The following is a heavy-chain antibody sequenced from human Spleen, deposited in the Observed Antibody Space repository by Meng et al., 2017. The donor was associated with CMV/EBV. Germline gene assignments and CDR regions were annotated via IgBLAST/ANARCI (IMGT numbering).Heavy chain of an antibody. CDR2: IYYSGST. CDR1: GGSISSYY. CDR3: ARDRSIFGELLGY. Sequence: SETLSLTCTVSGGSISSYYWSWIRQPPGKGLEWIGYIYYSGSTNYNPSLKSRVTISVDTSKNQFSLKLSSVTAADTAVYYCARDRSIFGELLGYWGQGTLVTVSS. D-gene: IGHD3-10*01. J-gene: IGHJ4*02. V-gene: IGHV4-59*01.